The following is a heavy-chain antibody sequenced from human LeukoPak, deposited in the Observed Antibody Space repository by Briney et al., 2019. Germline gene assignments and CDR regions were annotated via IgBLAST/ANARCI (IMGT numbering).Heavy chain of an antibody. CDR1: GGTFSIYA. Sequence: ASVTVSFKASGGTFSIYAISWGRQAPGQGLEWMGGIIPIFGTANYAQKFQGRVTITTDESTSTAYMELSSLRSEDTAVYYCASTITIFGVVIIGAFDIWGQGTMVTVSS. J-gene: IGHJ3*02. V-gene: IGHV1-69*05. CDR3: ASTITIFGVVIIGAFDI. CDR2: IIPIFGTA. D-gene: IGHD3-3*01.